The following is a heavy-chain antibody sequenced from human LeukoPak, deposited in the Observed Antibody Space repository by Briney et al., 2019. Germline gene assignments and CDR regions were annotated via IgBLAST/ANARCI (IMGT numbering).Heavy chain of an antibody. CDR2: ISGSGGST. Sequence: GGTLGLSCAAFGFTFSSYGMSWVRQAPGKGLEWVSAISGSGGSTYYADSVKGRFTISRDNSKNTLYLQMNSLRAEDTAVYYCAKQTKVRGLDYYYYYMDVWGKGTTVTISS. CDR1: GFTFSSYG. V-gene: IGHV3-23*01. J-gene: IGHJ6*03. D-gene: IGHD3-10*01. CDR3: AKQTKVRGLDYYYYYMDV.